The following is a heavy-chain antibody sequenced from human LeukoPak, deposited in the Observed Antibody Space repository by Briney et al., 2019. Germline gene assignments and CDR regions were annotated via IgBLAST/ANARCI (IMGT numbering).Heavy chain of an antibody. Sequence: GGSLRLSCAASGFTFSSYAMHWVRQAPGKGLEWVAVISDDGINKYYAASVKGRFTISRDNGKNSLYLQMNSLRDEDTAVYYCSRESRYSSDYWGQGTLVTVSS. D-gene: IGHD6-13*01. J-gene: IGHJ4*02. CDR3: SRESRYSSDY. V-gene: IGHV3-30-3*01. CDR2: ISDDGINK. CDR1: GFTFSSYA.